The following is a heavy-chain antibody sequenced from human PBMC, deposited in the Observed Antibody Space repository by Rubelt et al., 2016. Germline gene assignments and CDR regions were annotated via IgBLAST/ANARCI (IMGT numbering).Heavy chain of an antibody. J-gene: IGHJ6*02. V-gene: IGHV3-30*04. CDR2: ISYDGSK. Sequence: FSDSAMHWVRQAPGKGLAWVAVISYDGSKYYADSVKGRFTISRDNSKNTLYLQMNSLRAEDTAVYYCARVVVAYYYYGMDVWGQGTTVTVSS. CDR1: FSDSA. D-gene: IGHD5-12*01. CDR3: ARVVVAYYYYGMDV.